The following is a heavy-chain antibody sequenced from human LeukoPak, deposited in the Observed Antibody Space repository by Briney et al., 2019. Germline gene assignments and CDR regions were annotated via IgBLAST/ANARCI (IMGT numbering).Heavy chain of an antibody. V-gene: IGHV1-46*01. CDR1: GYTFTSYY. Sequence: GASVKVSCKASGYTFTSYYMHWVRQAPGQGLEWMGLINPSGGSTTYAQKFQGRVTMTRDTSTSTVYMELSSLRSEDTAVYYCARDRGSGTYDPGMIIPIYHFDYWGQGTLVTVSS. D-gene: IGHD3-10*01. CDR3: ARDRGSGTYDPGMIIPIYHFDY. J-gene: IGHJ4*02. CDR2: INPSGGST.